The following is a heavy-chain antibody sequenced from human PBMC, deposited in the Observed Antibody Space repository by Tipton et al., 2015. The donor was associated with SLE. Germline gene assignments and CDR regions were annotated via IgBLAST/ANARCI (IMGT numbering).Heavy chain of an antibody. J-gene: IGHJ3*02. CDR2: IYTSGST. CDR1: GGSISSGSYY. V-gene: IGHV4-61*02. D-gene: IGHD2/OR15-2a*01. Sequence: TLSLTCTVSGGSISSGSYYWSWIRQPAGKGLEWIGRIYTSGSTNYNPSLKSRVTISVDKSKNQFSLKLSSVTAADTAVYYCARVESVDAFDIWGQGTMVTVSS. CDR3: ARVESVDAFDI.